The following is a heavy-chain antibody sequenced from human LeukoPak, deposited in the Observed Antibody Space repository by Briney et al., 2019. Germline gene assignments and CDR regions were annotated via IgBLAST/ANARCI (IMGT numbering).Heavy chain of an antibody. V-gene: IGHV4-59*01. CDR2: IYYSGST. Sequence: SETLSLICTVSGGSISSYYWSWIRQPPGKGLEWIGYIYYSGSTNYNPSLKSRVTISVDTSKNQFSLKLSSVTAADTAVYYCARVEGSSGDNWFDPWGQGTLVTVSS. CDR1: GGSISSYY. D-gene: IGHD6-19*01. J-gene: IGHJ5*02. CDR3: ARVEGSSGDNWFDP.